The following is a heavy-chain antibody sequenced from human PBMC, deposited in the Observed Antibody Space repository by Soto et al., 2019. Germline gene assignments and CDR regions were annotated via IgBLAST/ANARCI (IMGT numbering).Heavy chain of an antibody. V-gene: IGHV1-69*13. CDR3: AKDLHSSSWYEPPEAEDYYYGMDV. J-gene: IGHJ6*02. D-gene: IGHD6-13*01. CDR2: IIPIFGTA. Sequence: EASVKVSCKASGGTFSSYAISWVRQAPGQGLEWMGGIIPIFGTANYAQKFQGRVTITADESTSTAYMELSSLRSEDTAVYYCAKDLHSSSWYEPPEAEDYYYGMDVWGQGTTVTVSS. CDR1: GGTFSSYA.